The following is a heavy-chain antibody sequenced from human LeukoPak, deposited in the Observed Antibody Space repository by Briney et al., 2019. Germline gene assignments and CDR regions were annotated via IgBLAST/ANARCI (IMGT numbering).Heavy chain of an antibody. CDR2: TYYRAKGYN. CDR1: GDSVSSNSAA. V-gene: IGHV6-1*01. CDR3: ARDSSFRFDY. Sequence: SQTLSLTCAISGDSVSSNSAAWNWISQSPSRGLEWRGRTYYRAKGYNDYAVVVKSRVTINPDTTKNQFSLQLISVAPEDAAVYYCARDSSFRFDYWGQGTLVTASS. J-gene: IGHJ4*02.